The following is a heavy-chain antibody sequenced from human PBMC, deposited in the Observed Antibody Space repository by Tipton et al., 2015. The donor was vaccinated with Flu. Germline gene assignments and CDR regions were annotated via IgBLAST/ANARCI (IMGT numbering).Heavy chain of an antibody. Sequence: QLVQSGGGLIQPGGSLRLSCAASGYTVSGNYMTWVRQAPGKGLEWVSVIYSIGTTYYADSVKGRFTVSRDHSKNTLYLQMSNMRAEDTAVYYCVTSPAQGYWGQGTLVTVSS. J-gene: IGHJ4*02. V-gene: IGHV3-53*01. CDR2: IYSIGTT. CDR1: GYTVSGNY. CDR3: VTSPAQGY.